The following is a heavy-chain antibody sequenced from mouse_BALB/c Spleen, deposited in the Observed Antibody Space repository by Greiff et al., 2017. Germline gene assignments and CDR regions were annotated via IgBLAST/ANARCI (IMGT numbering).Heavy chain of an antibody. CDR1: GFTFSSYA. CDR3: ARGDGSSYRYYFDY. CDR2: ISSGGST. J-gene: IGHJ2*01. V-gene: IGHV5-6-5*01. D-gene: IGHD1-1*01. Sequence: EVQGVESGGGLVKPGGSLKLSCAASGFTFSSYAMSWVRQTPEKRLEWVASISSGGSTYYPDSVKGRFTISRDNARNILFLQMSSLRSEDTAMYYCARGDGSSYRYYFDYWGQGTTLTVSS.